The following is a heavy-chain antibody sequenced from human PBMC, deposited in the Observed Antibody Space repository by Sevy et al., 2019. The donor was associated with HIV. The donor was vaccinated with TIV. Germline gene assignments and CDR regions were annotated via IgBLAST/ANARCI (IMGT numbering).Heavy chain of an antibody. CDR2: IKVDGSEK. D-gene: IGHD2-2*01. V-gene: IGHV3-7*03. CDR3: ARDCSSTSCLWGLDV. CDR1: RFTFRSYW. Sequence: GGSLRLSCAVSRFTFRSYWMSWVRQAPGKGLEWVAHIKVDGSEKYHVDSVKGRFTISRDNAKNSLFLQMNSLRVEDTAVYYCARDCSSTSCLWGLDVWGQGTAVTVSS. J-gene: IGHJ6*02.